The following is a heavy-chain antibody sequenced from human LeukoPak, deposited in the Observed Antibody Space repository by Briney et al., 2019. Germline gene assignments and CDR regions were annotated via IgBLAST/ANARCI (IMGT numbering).Heavy chain of an antibody. D-gene: IGHD3-9*01. Sequence: SETLSLTCTVSGGSISSYYWSWIRQPPGKGLEWIGYIYYSGSTNYDPSPKSRVTISVDTSKNQFSLKLSSVTAADKAVYYCARSREYFDWLTLDYWGQGTLVTVSS. CDR3: ARSREYFDWLTLDY. J-gene: IGHJ4*02. CDR2: IYYSGST. V-gene: IGHV4-59*01. CDR1: GGSISSYY.